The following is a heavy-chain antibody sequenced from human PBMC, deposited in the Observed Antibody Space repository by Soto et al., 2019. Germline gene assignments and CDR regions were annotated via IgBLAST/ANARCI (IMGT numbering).Heavy chain of an antibody. Sequence: QVQLVESGGGVVQPGRSLRLSCAASGFTFSSYGMHWVRQAPGKGLEWVAVISYDGSNKYYADSVKGRFTISRDNSKNTLYLQMNSLGAEDTAVYYCAKDAGSGWYPFNLKYYFDYWGQGTLVTVSS. D-gene: IGHD6-19*01. J-gene: IGHJ4*02. CDR1: GFTFSSYG. V-gene: IGHV3-30*18. CDR2: ISYDGSNK. CDR3: AKDAGSGWYPFNLKYYFDY.